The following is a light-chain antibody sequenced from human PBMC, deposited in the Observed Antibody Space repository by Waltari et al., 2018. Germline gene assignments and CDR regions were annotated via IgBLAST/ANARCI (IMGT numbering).Light chain of an antibody. CDR1: QTVTND. V-gene: IGKV3-15*01. CDR2: GAS. Sequence: EIVITQSPASLSVSPGERATLSCTASQTVTNDLAWYQQKPGQAPKLLIFGASTRATGVPARFSGSGSGTEFTLTIGSVQSEDCAVYYCQQYSDWIAFGGGTKVDLK. CDR3: QQYSDWIA. J-gene: IGKJ4*01.